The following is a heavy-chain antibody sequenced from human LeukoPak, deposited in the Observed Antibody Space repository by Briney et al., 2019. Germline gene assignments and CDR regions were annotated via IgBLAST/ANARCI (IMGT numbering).Heavy chain of an antibody. J-gene: IGHJ4*02. D-gene: IGHD3-22*01. CDR1: GFTFSNAW. Sequence: PGGSLRLSCAASGFTFSNAWMSWVRQAPGKGLEWVGRIKSKTDRGTTDYAAPVKRRFTISRDDSKNTLYLQMNSLKTEDIAVYYCTRLANFDYWGQGTLVTVSS. V-gene: IGHV3-15*01. CDR3: TRLANFDY. CDR2: IKSKTDRGTT.